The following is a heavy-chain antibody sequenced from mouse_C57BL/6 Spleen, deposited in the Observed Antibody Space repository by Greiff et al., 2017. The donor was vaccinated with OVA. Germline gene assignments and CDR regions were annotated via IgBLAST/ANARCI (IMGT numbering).Heavy chain of an antibody. D-gene: IGHD1-1*01. Sequence: QVQLQQPGTELVKPGASVKLSCKASGYTFTSYWMHWVKQRPGQGLEWIGNINPSNGGTNYNEKFKSKATLTVDKSSSTAYMQLSSLTSVDSAVYYCARYGAYGTPFAYWGQGTLVTVSA. CDR1: GYTFTSYW. V-gene: IGHV1-53*01. J-gene: IGHJ3*01. CDR2: INPSNGGT. CDR3: ARYGAYGTPFAY.